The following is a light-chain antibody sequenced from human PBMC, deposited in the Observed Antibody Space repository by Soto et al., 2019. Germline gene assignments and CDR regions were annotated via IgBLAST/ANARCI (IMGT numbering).Light chain of an antibody. J-gene: IGKJ1*01. Sequence: DIQMTQSPSTLSASVGGRVTITCRASQSVGTWVAWYQQKPGKAPKLLIFGASNLESGVPPRFSGSGSGTEFTLTIATLQPDDFATYFCQHYHRNMWSFGPGTKVDIK. CDR1: QSVGTW. V-gene: IGKV1-5*01. CDR3: QHYHRNMWS. CDR2: GAS.